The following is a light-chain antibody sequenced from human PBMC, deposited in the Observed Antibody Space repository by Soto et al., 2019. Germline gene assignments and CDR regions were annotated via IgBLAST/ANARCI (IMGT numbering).Light chain of an antibody. Sequence: AIQLTQSPSSLSASVGDRVTITCRASQGISNALAWYQQKPGKAPTLLIYDASSLESGVPSRFSGSGSGTDFTLTIRSLKTAEFGTDASPQFHSYSYTFGQGTQLEIK. CDR3: PQFHSYSYT. J-gene: IGKJ2*01. V-gene: IGKV1-13*02. CDR1: QGISNA. CDR2: DAS.